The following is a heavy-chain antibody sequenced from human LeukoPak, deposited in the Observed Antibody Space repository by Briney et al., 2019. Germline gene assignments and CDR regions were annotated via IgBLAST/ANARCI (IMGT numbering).Heavy chain of an antibody. CDR3: ARTLMRAAPNYYYMDV. V-gene: IGHV1-69*05. J-gene: IGHJ6*03. CDR1: RGTFRSYA. D-gene: IGHD6-6*01. Sequence: SVKVSCKASRGTFRSYAISWVRPAPGQGLEWMGGIIPIFGTANYAQKFQGRVTITTDESTSTAYMELSSLRSEDTAVYYCARTLMRAAPNYYYMDVWGKGTTVTVSS. CDR2: IIPIFGTA.